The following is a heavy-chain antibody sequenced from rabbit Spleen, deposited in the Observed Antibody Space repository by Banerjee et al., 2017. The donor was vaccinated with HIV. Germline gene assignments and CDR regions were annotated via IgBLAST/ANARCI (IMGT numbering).Heavy chain of an antibody. J-gene: IGHJ4*01. CDR3: ARDAGTYDYIDGYFDL. D-gene: IGHD4-2*01. Sequence: QSLEESGGDLVKPGASLTLTCTASGFSFNNNDYMCWVRQAPGKGLEWISCIAGSSSGFTYSATWAKGRFTCSKTSSTTVTLLMTSLTAADTATYFCARDAGTYDYIDGYFDLWGPGTLVTVS. V-gene: IGHV1S40*01. CDR1: GFSFNNNDY. CDR2: IAGSSSGFT.